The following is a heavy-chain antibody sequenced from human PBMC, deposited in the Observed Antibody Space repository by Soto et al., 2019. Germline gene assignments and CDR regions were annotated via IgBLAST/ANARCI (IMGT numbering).Heavy chain of an antibody. Sequence: SVKVSCKASGGTFSSYAISWVRQAPGQGLEWMGGIIPIFGTANYAQKFQGRVTITADESTSTAYMELSSLRSEDTAVYYCAGGSPYCTNGVCNNWFDPWGQGTLVTVSS. CDR2: IIPIFGTA. CDR1: GGTFSSYA. V-gene: IGHV1-69*13. J-gene: IGHJ5*02. D-gene: IGHD2-8*01. CDR3: AGGSPYCTNGVCNNWFDP.